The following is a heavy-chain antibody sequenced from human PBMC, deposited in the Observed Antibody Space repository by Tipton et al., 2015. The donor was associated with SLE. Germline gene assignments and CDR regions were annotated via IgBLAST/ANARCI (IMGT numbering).Heavy chain of an antibody. V-gene: IGHV3-21*01. CDR1: GFTFSSYS. D-gene: IGHD2-21*01. CDR3: ARDMSVVASHCFDY. Sequence: SLRLSCAASGFTFSSYSMNWVRQAPGKGLEWVSSISSSSSYIYYADSVKGRFTISRDNAKNSLYLQMNSLRAEDTAVYYCARDMSVVASHCFDYWGQGTLVTVSS. CDR2: ISSSSSYI. J-gene: IGHJ4*02.